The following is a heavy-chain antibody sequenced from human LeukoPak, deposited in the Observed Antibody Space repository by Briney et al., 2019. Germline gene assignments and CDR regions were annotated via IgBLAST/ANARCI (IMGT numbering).Heavy chain of an antibody. CDR1: GYTFTDYY. V-gene: IGHV1-2*04. CDR2: INPNSGDT. D-gene: IGHD7-27*01. CDR3: ASGLWVLDAFDF. Sequence: ASVKVSCKASGYTFTDYYMHWVRQAPGQGLEWMGWINPNSGDTNYAQKFQGWVTMTRDTSIRTAYMELSRLKSDDTAVYYCASGLWVLDAFDFWGQGTMVTVSS. J-gene: IGHJ3*01.